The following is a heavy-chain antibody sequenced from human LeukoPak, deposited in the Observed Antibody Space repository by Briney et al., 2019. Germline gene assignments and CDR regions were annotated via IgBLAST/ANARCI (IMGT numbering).Heavy chain of an antibody. Sequence: GGSLRLSSTASEFTFNSYGMHWVRQAPGKGLEWVAFIRFDGSDEHYADSVKGRFTISRDNSKNTLYLQMNSLRAEDTAVYYCAKDRRGSCNAGSCYCCDYWGRGALVTVSS. J-gene: IGHJ4*02. CDR3: AKDRRGSCNAGSCYCCDY. CDR2: IRFDGSDE. V-gene: IGHV3-30*02. D-gene: IGHD2-15*01. CDR1: EFTFNSYG.